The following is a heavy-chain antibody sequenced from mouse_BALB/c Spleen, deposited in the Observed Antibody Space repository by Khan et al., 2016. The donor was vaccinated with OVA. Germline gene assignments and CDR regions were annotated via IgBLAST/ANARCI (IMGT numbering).Heavy chain of an antibody. Sequence: EVELVESGGDLVKPEGSRKLSCAASGFTFSTYGMSWVRQTPDKRLEWVATISSGGSYTYYPDSVQGRFTISRDNAKNTLYLQMSSLKSEDTAMFYCARLAYYYDSEGFAYWGQGTLVTVSA. CDR2: ISSGGSYT. CDR1: GFTFSTYG. D-gene: IGHD1-1*01. CDR3: ARLAYYYDSEGFAY. V-gene: IGHV5-6*01. J-gene: IGHJ3*01.